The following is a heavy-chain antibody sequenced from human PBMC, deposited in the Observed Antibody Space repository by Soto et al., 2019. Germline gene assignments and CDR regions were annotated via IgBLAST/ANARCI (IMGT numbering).Heavy chain of an antibody. CDR3: ARGFGGGSRTQLAFDI. J-gene: IGHJ3*02. D-gene: IGHD2-15*01. V-gene: IGHV4-59*01. Sequence: SETLSLTCTVSGGSISSYYWSWIRQPPGKGLEWIGYIYYSGSTNYNPSLKSRVTISVDTSKNQFSLKLSSVTAADTAVYYCARGFGGGSRTQLAFDIWGQGTMVTVSS. CDR1: GGSISSYY. CDR2: IYYSGST.